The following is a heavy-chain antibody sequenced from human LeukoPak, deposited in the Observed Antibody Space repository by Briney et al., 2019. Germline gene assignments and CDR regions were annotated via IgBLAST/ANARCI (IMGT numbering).Heavy chain of an antibody. Sequence: LSLTCAVYGGSFSSYYWSWLRQPPGKGLEWVSGISWNSGSIGYADSVKGRFTISRDNAKNSLYLQMNSLRAEDTALYYCAKDPTDGYNSDPEFPFFDYWGQGTLVTVSS. CDR3: AKDPTDGYNSDPEFPFFDY. CDR1: GGSFSSYY. D-gene: IGHD5-24*01. CDR2: ISWNSGSI. V-gene: IGHV3-9*01. J-gene: IGHJ4*02.